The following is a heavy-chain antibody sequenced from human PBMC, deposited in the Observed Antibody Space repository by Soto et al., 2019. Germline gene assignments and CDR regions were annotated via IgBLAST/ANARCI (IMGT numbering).Heavy chain of an antibody. D-gene: IGHD3-22*01. CDR1: GYTLTELS. CDR3: ATSTYYYDSSGYLDY. CDR2: FDPEGGET. V-gene: IGHV1-24*01. Sequence: VASVKVSCKVSGYTLTELSMHWVRQAPGKGLEWMGGFDPEGGETIYAQKFQGRVTMTEDTSTDTAYMELSSLRSEDTAVYYCATSTYYYDSSGYLDYWGQGTLVTVSS. J-gene: IGHJ4*02.